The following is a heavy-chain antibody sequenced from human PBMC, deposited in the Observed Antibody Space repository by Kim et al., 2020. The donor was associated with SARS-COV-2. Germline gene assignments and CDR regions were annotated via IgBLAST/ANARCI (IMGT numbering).Heavy chain of an antibody. Sequence: SNPSLESRVTISVDTSKNQFSLKLSSVTAADTAVYYCASLTPRLDPRFDYWGQGTLVTVSS. J-gene: IGHJ4*02. V-gene: IGHV4-39*01. CDR3: ASLTPRLDPRFDY.